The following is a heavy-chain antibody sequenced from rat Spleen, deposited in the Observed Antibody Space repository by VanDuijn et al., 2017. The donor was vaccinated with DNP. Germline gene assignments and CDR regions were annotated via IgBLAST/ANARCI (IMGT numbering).Heavy chain of an antibody. CDR3: ARSGYYAMDV. CDR2: IWGGGST. V-gene: IGHV2S8*01. CDR1: GFSLTSYG. Sequence: QVQLKESGPGLVQPSRTLSLTCTVSGFSLTSYGVSWVRQPPGKGLEWIAAIWGGGSTDYNSSLKSRLSISRDTSKSQVFLKINGLQSEDTGTYFCARSGYYAMDVWGQGTSVTVSS. J-gene: IGHJ4*01.